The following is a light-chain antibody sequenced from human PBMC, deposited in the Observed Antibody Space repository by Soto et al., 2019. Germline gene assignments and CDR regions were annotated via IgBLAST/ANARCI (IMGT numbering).Light chain of an antibody. CDR1: KLGDKY. J-gene: IGLJ1*01. V-gene: IGLV3-1*01. Sequence: SYELTQPPSVSVSPGQTASITCSGDKLGDKYACWYQQKPGQSPVLVIYQDSKRPSGVSNRFSGSKSGNTASLTISGLQAEDEADYYCNSYTTNSNRVFGTGTKVTVL. CDR3: NSYTTNSNRV. CDR2: QDS.